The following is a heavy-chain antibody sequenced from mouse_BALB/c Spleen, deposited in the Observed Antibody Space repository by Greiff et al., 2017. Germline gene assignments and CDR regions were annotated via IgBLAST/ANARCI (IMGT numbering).Heavy chain of an antibody. CDR3: ARHGGPPYAMDY. CDR1: GFTFSSYG. J-gene: IGHJ4*01. CDR2: ISSGGSYT. Sequence: EVNLVESGGDLVKPGGSLKLSCAASGFTFSSYGMSWVRQTPDKRLEWVATISSGGSYTYYPDSVKGRFTISRDNAKNTLYLQMSSLKSEDTAMYYCARHGGPPYAMDYWGQGTSVTVSS. V-gene: IGHV5-6*01.